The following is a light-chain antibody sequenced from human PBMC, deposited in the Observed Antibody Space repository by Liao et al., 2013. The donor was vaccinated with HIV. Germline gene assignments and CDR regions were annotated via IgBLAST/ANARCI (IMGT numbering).Light chain of an antibody. V-gene: IGLV3-21*04. Sequence: SYVLTQPPSVSVAPGKTAKIACSGNDIESKSVHWYQQKPGQAPVVVMSYDSDRPSGIPERVSGSNSGNTATLTISRVEAGDEADYYCQVWDRTSDQAVFGGGDQADRP. CDR3: QVWDRTSDQAV. CDR2: YDS. J-gene: IGLJ2*01. CDR1: DIESKS.